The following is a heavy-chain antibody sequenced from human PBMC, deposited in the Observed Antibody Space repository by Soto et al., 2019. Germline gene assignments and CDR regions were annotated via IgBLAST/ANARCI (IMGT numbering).Heavy chain of an antibody. J-gene: IGHJ6*02. V-gene: IGHV3-30*18. D-gene: IGHD3-3*01. CDR1: GFTFSSYG. CDR3: AKDRRGRYADFWSGYPRTGMDV. Sequence: QVQLVESGGGVVQPGRSLRLSCAASGFTFSSYGMHWVRQAPGKGLELVAVISYDGSNKYYADSVKGRFTISGDNSKHPLYLQMNSLRAEAKAVYYCAKDRRGRYADFWSGYPRTGMDVWGQGTTVTVSS. CDR2: ISYDGSNK.